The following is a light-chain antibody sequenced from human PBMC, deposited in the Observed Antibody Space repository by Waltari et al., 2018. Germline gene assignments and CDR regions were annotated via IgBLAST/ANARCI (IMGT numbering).Light chain of an antibody. J-gene: IGKJ4*01. CDR2: WAC. V-gene: IGKV4-1*01. CDR1: QSVLYSSNNKTY. Sequence: DIVMTQSPDSLAVSLGERATINCKSSQSVLYSSNNKTYLAWYQQKPGQPPKLLISWACTREAGVPDRFSGSGSGTDFTLTISSLQAEDVAVYYCQQYYSTPLTFGGGTKVEIK. CDR3: QQYYSTPLT.